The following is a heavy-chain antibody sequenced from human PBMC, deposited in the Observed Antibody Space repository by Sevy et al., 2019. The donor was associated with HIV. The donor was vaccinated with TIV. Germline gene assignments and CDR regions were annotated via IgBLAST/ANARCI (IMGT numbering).Heavy chain of an antibody. CDR2: ISGSGGST. CDR1: GFTFSSYA. Sequence: GGSLRLSCAASGFTFSSYAMSWVRQAPGKGLEWVSAISGSGGSTYYADSVKGRFTTSRDNSKNTLYLQMNSLKAEDTAVYYCGTGKGYSYCGTRDYFDYWGQGTLVTVSS. CDR3: GTGKGYSYCGTRDYFDY. V-gene: IGHV3-23*01. J-gene: IGHJ4*02. D-gene: IGHD5-18*01.